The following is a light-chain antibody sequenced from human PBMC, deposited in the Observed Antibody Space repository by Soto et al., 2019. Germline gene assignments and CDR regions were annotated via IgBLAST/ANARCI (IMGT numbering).Light chain of an antibody. CDR1: TSDVGTYNL. V-gene: IGLV2-23*01. Sequence: QSVLTQPASVSGSPGQSITISCTGTTSDVGTYNLVSWYQQHPAKAPKLMIYEGSKRPSGVSNRFSGSKSGNTASLTISGLQAEDEADYYCCSYAGSGTDWVFGGGTKVTVL. CDR2: EGS. J-gene: IGLJ3*02. CDR3: CSYAGSGTDWV.